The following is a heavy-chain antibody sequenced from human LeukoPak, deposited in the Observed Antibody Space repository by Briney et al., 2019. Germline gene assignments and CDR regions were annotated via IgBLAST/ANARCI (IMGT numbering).Heavy chain of an antibody. CDR3: AREEARDGSTGYYFDY. Sequence: ASVKVSCKASGYTFSNYHIHWVRQAPGHGIEWMVIINPRYGSTTYAQNFQGRVTMTRDMSTSTVYMELSSLRSEDTAVYYCAREEARDGSTGYYFDYWGQGTLLTVSS. CDR1: GYTFSNYH. J-gene: IGHJ4*02. V-gene: IGHV1-46*01. CDR2: INPRYGST. D-gene: IGHD5-24*01.